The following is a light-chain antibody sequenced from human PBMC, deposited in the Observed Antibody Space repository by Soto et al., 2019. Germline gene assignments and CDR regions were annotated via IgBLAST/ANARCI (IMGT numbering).Light chain of an antibody. CDR3: QQYGNSPKT. Sequence: EIVLTQSPCTLSFSPGERATLSCRASQSVSSSFLSWYQQKPGQSPRLLIYGASGRATGIPDRFSGSGSGTDFTLTITRLAREDFAVYYCQQYGNSPKTFGQGTKVDIK. CDR1: QSVSSSF. J-gene: IGKJ1*01. V-gene: IGKV3-20*01. CDR2: GAS.